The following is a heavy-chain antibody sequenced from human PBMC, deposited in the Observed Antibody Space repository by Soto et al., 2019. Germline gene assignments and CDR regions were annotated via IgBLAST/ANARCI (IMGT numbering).Heavy chain of an antibody. CDR3: ARDLYSSSWHWFDP. CDR2: IYHSGST. J-gene: IGHJ5*02. D-gene: IGHD6-13*01. Sequence: SETLSLTCAVSGYSISRGDYWGWIRQPPGKGLEWIGSIYHSGSTYYNPSLKSRLTISIDTSKNQFSLRLSSVTAADTAVYYCARDLYSSSWHWFDPWGQGTLVTVSS. V-gene: IGHV4-38-2*02. CDR1: GYSISRGDY.